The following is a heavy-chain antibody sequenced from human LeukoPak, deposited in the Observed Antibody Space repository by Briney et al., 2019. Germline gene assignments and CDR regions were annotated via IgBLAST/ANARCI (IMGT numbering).Heavy chain of an antibody. CDR2: IYYSGST. J-gene: IGHJ4*02. Sequence: PSETLSLTCTVSGGSISSGDYYWSWIRQPQGKGLEWLGYIYYSGSTYYNPSLKSRVTISVNTSKNQFSLKLSSVTAADTAVYYCARGNCSSTSCYQEFDYWGQGTLVTVSS. V-gene: IGHV4-30-4*08. CDR1: GGSISSGDYY. CDR3: ARGNCSSTSCYQEFDY. D-gene: IGHD2-2*01.